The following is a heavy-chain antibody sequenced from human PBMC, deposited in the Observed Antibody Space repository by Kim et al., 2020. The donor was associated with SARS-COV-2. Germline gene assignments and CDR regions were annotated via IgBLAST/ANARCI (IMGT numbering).Heavy chain of an antibody. Sequence: GGSLRLSCAASGFTFSSYAMSWVRQAPGKGLEWVSTIGGSGGCTYYADSVRGRFTISRDNSKNTLYLQMNSLRAEDTAVYYCASRIVGANAGGYWGQGALVTVSS. D-gene: IGHD1-26*01. CDR3: ASRIVGANAGGY. CDR1: GFTFSSYA. V-gene: IGHV3-23*01. CDR2: IGGSGGCT. J-gene: IGHJ4*02.